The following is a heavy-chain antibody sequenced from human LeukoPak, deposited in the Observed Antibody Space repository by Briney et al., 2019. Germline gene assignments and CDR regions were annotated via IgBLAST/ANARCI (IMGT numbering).Heavy chain of an antibody. V-gene: IGHV1-69*06. D-gene: IGHD3-3*01. CDR2: IIPIFGTA. J-gene: IGHJ6*03. CDR3: ARDVIRFLEWPNLRAYYYYYMDV. CDR1: GGTFSSYA. Sequence: ASVKVSCKASGGTFSSYAISWVRQAPGQGLEWMGGIIPIFGTANYAQKFQGRVTITADKSTSTAYMELSSLRSEDTAVYYCARDVIRFLEWPNLRAYYYYYMDVWGKGTTVTVSS.